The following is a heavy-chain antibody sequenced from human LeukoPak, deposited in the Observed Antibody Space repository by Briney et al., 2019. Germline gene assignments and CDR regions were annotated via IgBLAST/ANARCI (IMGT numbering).Heavy chain of an antibody. V-gene: IGHV4-4*02. CDR2: IYHSGTR. J-gene: IGHJ6*02. D-gene: IGHD2-2*02. CDR3: ATAPILRGEGGEHYKYGMDV. Sequence: SGTLSLTCAVSVGSISSGNWWSWVRQSPGKGLEWIGEIYHSGTRNYNPSLKSRVTISADTFKNHFSLKLTSVTAADTAVYYCATAPILRGEGGEHYKYGMDVWGQGTTVIVSS. CDR1: VGSISSGNW.